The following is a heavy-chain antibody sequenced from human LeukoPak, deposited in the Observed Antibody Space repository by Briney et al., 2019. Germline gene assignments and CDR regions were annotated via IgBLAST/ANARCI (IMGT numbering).Heavy chain of an antibody. V-gene: IGHV5-51*01. D-gene: IGHD3-3*01. CDR1: EYSFTSYW. J-gene: IGHJ5*02. CDR2: IYPGDSDT. Sequence: GESLKISCKGSEYSFTSYWIGWVRQIPGKGLEWMGIIYPGDSDTRYSPSFQGQVTISADKSISTAYLQWSRLKASDTAMYYCARQGLTYYDFWSGPNNWFDPWGQGTLVTVSS. CDR3: ARQGLTYYDFWSGPNNWFDP.